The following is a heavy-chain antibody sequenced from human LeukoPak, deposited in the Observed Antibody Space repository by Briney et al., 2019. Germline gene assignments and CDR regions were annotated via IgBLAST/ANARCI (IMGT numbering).Heavy chain of an antibody. CDR3: ARGSSASGGGPYYFDY. Sequence: ASVKVSCKASGYTFTGYYIHWVRQAPGQGLEWMGWINPNNGGTNYAQNFQGRVTMTRDTTISTAYMELSRLRSDDTAVYYCARGSSASGGGPYYFDYWGQGTLVTVSS. D-gene: IGHD2-15*01. J-gene: IGHJ4*02. CDR2: INPNNGGT. V-gene: IGHV1-2*02. CDR1: GYTFTGYY.